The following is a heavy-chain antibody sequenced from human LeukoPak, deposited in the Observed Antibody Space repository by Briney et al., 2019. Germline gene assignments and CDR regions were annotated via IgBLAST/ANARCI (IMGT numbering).Heavy chain of an antibody. Sequence: GGSLRLSCAASGFTFSTYEMNWVRQAPGKGLEWVSYITSSGSTIYYADSVKGRFTISRDNSKNTLYLQMNSLTAEDTAIYYCAKATGTLGNWGQGTLVIVSS. CDR3: AKATGTLGN. V-gene: IGHV3-48*03. D-gene: IGHD1-1*01. CDR1: GFTFSTYE. CDR2: ITSSGSTI. J-gene: IGHJ4*02.